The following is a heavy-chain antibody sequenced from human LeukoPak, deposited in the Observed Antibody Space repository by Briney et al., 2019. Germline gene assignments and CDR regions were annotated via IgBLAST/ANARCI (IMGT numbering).Heavy chain of an antibody. CDR1: GYTFTSYG. CDR2: ISAYNGNT. J-gene: IGHJ4*02. D-gene: IGHD6-19*01. Sequence: ASVKVSCKASGYTFTSYGISWVRQAPGQGLEWMRWISAYNGNTNYAQKLQGRVTMTTDTSTSTAYMELRSLRSDDTAVYYCAREEVRRAVAGYFDYWGQGTLVTVPS. CDR3: AREEVRRAVAGYFDY. V-gene: IGHV1-18*01.